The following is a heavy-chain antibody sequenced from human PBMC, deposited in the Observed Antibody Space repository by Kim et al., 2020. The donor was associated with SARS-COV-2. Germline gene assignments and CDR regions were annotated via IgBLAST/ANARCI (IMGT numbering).Heavy chain of an antibody. V-gene: IGHV3-23*01. Sequence: ADSVKGRFTISRDNSKNTLYLQMNSLRAEDTAVYYCAKVPYSSSWYFADCWGQGTLVTVSS. D-gene: IGHD6-13*01. CDR3: AKVPYSSSWYFADC. J-gene: IGHJ4*02.